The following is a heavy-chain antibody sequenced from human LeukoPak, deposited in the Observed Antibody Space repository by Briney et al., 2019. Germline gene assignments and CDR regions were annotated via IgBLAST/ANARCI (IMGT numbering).Heavy chain of an antibody. D-gene: IGHD4-17*01. CDR1: GYTFTSYG. Sequence: GASVKVSCKASGYTFTSYGISWVRQAPGQGLEWMGRINPNSGGSNYAQKFQDRVTMTRDTSISTAYMALNSLRSDDTAVYYCARGSGYGDSPGLHWGQGALVTVSS. CDR2: INPNSGGS. J-gene: IGHJ4*02. CDR3: ARGSGYGDSPGLH. V-gene: IGHV1-2*06.